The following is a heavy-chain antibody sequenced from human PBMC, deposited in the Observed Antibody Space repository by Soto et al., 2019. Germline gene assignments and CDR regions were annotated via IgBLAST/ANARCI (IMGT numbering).Heavy chain of an antibody. V-gene: IGHV4-59*11. CDR1: FGSIHGHY. J-gene: IGHJ4*02. CDR3: ATGAGWLTDY. Sequence: QVQLQESGPGLVKPSETLSLTCTVSFGSIHGHYCNWLRQPPGKGLEWIGYAYYSGTNQYNPSLARRVAVSQAPTNAHFSLRLSSVTAADTAVYYSATGAGWLTDYWGQGTMVTVSS. D-gene: IGHD5-12*01. CDR2: AYYSGTN.